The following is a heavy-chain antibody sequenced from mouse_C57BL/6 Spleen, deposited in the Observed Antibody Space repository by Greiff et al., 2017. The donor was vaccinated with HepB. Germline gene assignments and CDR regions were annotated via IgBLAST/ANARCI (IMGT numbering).Heavy chain of an antibody. D-gene: IGHD3-1*01. CDR3: AKGGLGRYYYAMDY. CDR2: IWSGGST. CDR1: GFSLTSYG. V-gene: IGHV2-4*01. J-gene: IGHJ4*01. Sequence: QVQLQQSGPGLVQPSQSLSITCTVSGFSLTSYGVHWVRQPPGKGLEWLGVIWSGGSTDYNAAFISRLSISKDNSKSQVFFKMNSLQADDTAIYYCAKGGLGRYYYAMDYWGQGTSVTVSS.